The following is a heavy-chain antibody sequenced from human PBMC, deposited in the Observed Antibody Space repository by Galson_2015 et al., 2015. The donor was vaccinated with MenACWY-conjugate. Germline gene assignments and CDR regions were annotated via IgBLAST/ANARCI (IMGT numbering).Heavy chain of an antibody. Sequence: SLRLSCAASGFTFSRHTMTWVRQAPGKGLEWVSTISGSGDNTYYPDSVKGRFTISRDNSKDTLYLQMNSLRAEDAAVYYCAGEIYYFGSLGWFDPWGQGTLVTVSS. J-gene: IGHJ5*02. CDR2: ISGSGDNT. CDR3: AGEIYYFGSLGWFDP. V-gene: IGHV3-23*01. D-gene: IGHD3-10*01. CDR1: GFTFSRHT.